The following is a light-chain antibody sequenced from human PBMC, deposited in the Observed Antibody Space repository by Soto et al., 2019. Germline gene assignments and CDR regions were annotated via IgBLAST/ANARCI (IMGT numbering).Light chain of an antibody. CDR1: QSISYY. CDR2: SAS. CDR3: QQSLSTPYT. V-gene: IGKV1-39*01. Sequence: DIQMTQSPSSLSASVGDRVTITCRARQSISYYLNWYQQKPGTAPKLLISSASSFQSGVPSRFSGSGSGTDFTLTISSLQPEDFATYYCQQSLSTPYTFGQGTKLEIK. J-gene: IGKJ2*01.